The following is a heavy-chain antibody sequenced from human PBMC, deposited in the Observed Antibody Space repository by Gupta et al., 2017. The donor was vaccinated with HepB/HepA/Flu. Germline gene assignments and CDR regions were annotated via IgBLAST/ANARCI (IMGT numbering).Heavy chain of an antibody. V-gene: IGHV3-30*18. CDR1: YA. D-gene: IGHD6-6*01. CDR3: AKDQAQLEYYHNYGLDV. Sequence: YAMHWVRQAPGKGLEWVAVISYDGSNQYYADSVKGRFTISRDNSNNTVYLHMNRLRAEDTAVYYCAKDQAQLEYYHNYGLDVWGQGTTVTVSS. J-gene: IGHJ6*02. CDR2: ISYDGSNQ.